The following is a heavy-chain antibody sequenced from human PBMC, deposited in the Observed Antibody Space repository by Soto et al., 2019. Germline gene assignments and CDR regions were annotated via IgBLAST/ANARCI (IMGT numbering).Heavy chain of an antibody. V-gene: IGHV3-33*01. D-gene: IGHD2-2*02. Sequence: LRLSCAASGFTFSSYGMHWVRQAPGKGLEWVAVIWYDGSNKYYADSVKGRFTISRDNSKKTLYLQMNSLRAEDTAVYYCAREDIVVVPAAIPTYYYGMDVWGQGTTVTVSS. J-gene: IGHJ6*02. CDR3: AREDIVVVPAAIPTYYYGMDV. CDR1: GFTFSSYG. CDR2: IWYDGSNK.